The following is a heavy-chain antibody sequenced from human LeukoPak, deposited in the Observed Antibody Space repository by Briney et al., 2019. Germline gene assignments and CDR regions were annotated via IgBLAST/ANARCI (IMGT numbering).Heavy chain of an antibody. J-gene: IGHJ4*02. V-gene: IGHV3-23*01. Sequence: GGSLRLSCAASGFTFSSYAMSWVRQDPGKGLEWVSAISGSGGSTYYADSVKGRFTISSDNSKNTLYLQMNSLIAEDTAVYYCAKDGTTVATPPLFDYWGQGTLVTVSS. D-gene: IGHD4-23*01. CDR1: GFTFSSYA. CDR2: ISGSGGST. CDR3: AKDGTTVATPPLFDY.